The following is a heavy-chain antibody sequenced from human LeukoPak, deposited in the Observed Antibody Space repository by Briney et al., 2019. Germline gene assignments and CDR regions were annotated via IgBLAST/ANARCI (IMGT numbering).Heavy chain of an antibody. Sequence: GGSLRLSCAASGFPFSSYSMNWVRQAPGEGLEWVSSISSSSSYIYYADSVKGRFTISRDNAKNSLYLQMNSLRAEDTAVYYCAMYYDFWSAPPEYFQHWGQGTLVTVSS. CDR1: GFPFSSYS. V-gene: IGHV3-21*01. CDR2: ISSSSSYI. J-gene: IGHJ1*01. CDR3: AMYYDFWSAPPEYFQH. D-gene: IGHD3-3*01.